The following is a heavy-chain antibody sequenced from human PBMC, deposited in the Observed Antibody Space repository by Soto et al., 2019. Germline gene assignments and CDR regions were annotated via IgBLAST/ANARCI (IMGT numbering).Heavy chain of an antibody. Sequence: SGGGVVQPGRSLRLSCAVSGFTFSKYGMHWVRQAPGKGLEWVSIISYDGNNKYYADSVKGRFTISRDNSKNTLFLQMNSLRAEDTAVYYCAKDATNYYAGADYWGQGNLVTVSS. CDR2: ISYDGNNK. CDR3: AKDATNYYAGADY. J-gene: IGHJ4*02. D-gene: IGHD1-26*01. V-gene: IGHV3-30*18. CDR1: GFTFSKYG.